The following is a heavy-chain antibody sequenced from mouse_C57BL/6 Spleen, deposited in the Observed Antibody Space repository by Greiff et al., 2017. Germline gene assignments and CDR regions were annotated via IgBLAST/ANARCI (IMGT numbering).Heavy chain of an antibody. V-gene: IGHV6-3*01. D-gene: IGHD1-1*01. CDR2: IRLKSDNYAT. Sequence: EVKLVESGGGLVQPGGSMKLSCVASGFTFSNYWMNWVRQSPEKGLEWVAQIRLKSDNYATHYAESVKGRFTISRDDSKSSVYLQMNNLRAEDTGIYYWTDTTVVATRNYWGQGTTLTVSS. CDR3: TDTTVVATRNY. CDR1: GFTFSNYW. J-gene: IGHJ2*01.